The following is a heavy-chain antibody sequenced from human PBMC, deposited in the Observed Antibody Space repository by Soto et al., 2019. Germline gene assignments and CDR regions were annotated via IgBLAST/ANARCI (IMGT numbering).Heavy chain of an antibody. V-gene: IGHV2-5*02. D-gene: IGHD3-10*01. J-gene: IGHJ4*02. CDR3: AHRAGLRGNGDGGCFDH. CDR1: GFSLSTSGVG. CDR2: IYWDDDK. Sequence: QITLKESGPTRVRPTQTLTLTCTFSGFSLSTSGVGVGWIRQPPGKALEWLAFIYWDDDKRYSPSLRSRLTILTDTPRHQAALTIPHMDPVDPASYPCAHRAGLRGNGDGGCFDHWGLGILVTVSS.